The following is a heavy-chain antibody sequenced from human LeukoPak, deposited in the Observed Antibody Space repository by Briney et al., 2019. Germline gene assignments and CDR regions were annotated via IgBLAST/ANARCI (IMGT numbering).Heavy chain of an antibody. CDR1: GGSISSGANY. CDR3: ARDGGTTSNPSHDTFAI. Sequence: PSETLSLTCTVSGGSISSGANYWSWIPQPPGRGLEWIGYISHSESAYYSPSLESRITISVDRSKNQFSLKLKSVTAADTAIYYCARDGGTTSNPSHDTFAIWGQGTMVAVSS. D-gene: IGHD4-11*01. V-gene: IGHV4-30-2*01. J-gene: IGHJ3*02. CDR2: ISHSESA.